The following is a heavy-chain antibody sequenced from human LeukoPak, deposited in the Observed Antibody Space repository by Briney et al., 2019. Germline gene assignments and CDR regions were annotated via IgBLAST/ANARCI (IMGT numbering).Heavy chain of an antibody. Sequence: PSETLSLTCTVSSYSISSGYYWSWIRQPPGKGLEWIGYIYYSGSTYYNPSLKSRVTISVDTSKNRFSLKLSSVTAADTAVYYCASQLGTSGGVWGQGTTVTVSS. V-gene: IGHV4-30-4*01. CDR1: SYSISSGYY. CDR2: IYYSGST. CDR3: ASQLGTSGGV. D-gene: IGHD7-27*01. J-gene: IGHJ6*02.